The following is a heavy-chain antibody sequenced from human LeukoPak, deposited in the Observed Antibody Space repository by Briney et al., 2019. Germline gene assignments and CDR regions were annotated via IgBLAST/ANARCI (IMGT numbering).Heavy chain of an antibody. CDR1: GFSFRAYW. V-gene: IGHV3-7*01. D-gene: IGHD1-1*01. CDR3: AREHNFAFDN. Sequence: GGSLRLSCAASGFSFRAYWMNWVRVAPGKGPEWVSKIRYDCGNKKCADSVKGRFTISGDNAKNSLYLQMKSLRGEDTAVFYCAREHNFAFDNWGEGTLVTVSS. CDR2: IRYDCGNK. J-gene: IGHJ4*02.